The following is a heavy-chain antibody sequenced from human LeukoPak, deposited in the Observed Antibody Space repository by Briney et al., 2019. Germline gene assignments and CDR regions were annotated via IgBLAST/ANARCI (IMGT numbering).Heavy chain of an antibody. CDR2: IYTSRGT. V-gene: IGHV4-4*07. Sequence: KPSETLSLTCTVSGGSISSYYWSGIREPAGKGLEWIGRIYTSRGTNYNPSLKSRVTMSVDTSKNQFSLQLSSVTAADTAVYYCARGTPGYCSSTSCQNAFDIWGQGTMVTVSS. CDR1: GGSISSYY. CDR3: ARGTPGYCSSTSCQNAFDI. J-gene: IGHJ3*02. D-gene: IGHD2-2*01.